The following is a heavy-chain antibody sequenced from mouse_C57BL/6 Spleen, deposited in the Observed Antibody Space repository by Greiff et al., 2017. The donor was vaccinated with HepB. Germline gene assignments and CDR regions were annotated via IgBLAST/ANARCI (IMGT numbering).Heavy chain of an antibody. J-gene: IGHJ2*01. V-gene: IGHV1-82*01. CDR3: ARRGANLFDY. CDR1: GYAFSSSW. Sequence: QVQLKQSGPELVKPGASVKISCKASGYAFSSSWMNWVKQRPGKGLEWIGRIYPGDGDTNYNGKFKGKATLTADKSSSTAYMQLSSLTSEDSAVYFCARRGANLFDYWGQGTTLTVSS. CDR2: IYPGDGDT. D-gene: IGHD4-1*01.